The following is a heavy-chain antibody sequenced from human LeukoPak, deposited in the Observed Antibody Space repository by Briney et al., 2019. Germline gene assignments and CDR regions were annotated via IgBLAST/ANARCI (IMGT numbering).Heavy chain of an antibody. CDR1: GGSFSGYY. CDR3: ARLGVVIAPYYYYYMDV. Sequence: SETLSLTCAVYGGSFSGYYWSWIRQPPGKGLEWIGEINHSGSTNYNPSLKSRVTILVDTSKNQFSLKLSSVTAADTAVYYCARLGVVIAPYYYYYMDVWGKGTTVTVSS. V-gene: IGHV4-34*01. CDR2: INHSGST. J-gene: IGHJ6*03. D-gene: IGHD3-3*01.